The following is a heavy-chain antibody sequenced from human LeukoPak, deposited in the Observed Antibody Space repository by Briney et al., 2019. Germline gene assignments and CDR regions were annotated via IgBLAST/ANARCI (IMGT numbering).Heavy chain of an antibody. Sequence: RGSLRLSCVASGFTFSISEMNSVRQAPGERLEWVSHISSSGKVIYYADSVRGRFTISRNNAKNPLYLQMNSLRAEDTAVYYCARRSRENAFDIWGQGTMVTVSS. CDR1: GFTFSISE. J-gene: IGHJ3*02. V-gene: IGHV3-48*03. CDR2: ISSSGKVI. CDR3: ARRSRENAFDI.